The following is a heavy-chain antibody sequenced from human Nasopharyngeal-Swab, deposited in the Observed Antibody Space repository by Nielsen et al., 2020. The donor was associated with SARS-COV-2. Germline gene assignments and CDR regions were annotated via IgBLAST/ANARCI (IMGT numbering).Heavy chain of an antibody. CDR1: GGSVSSGDYS. D-gene: IGHD6-6*01. V-gene: IGHV4-30-2*01. J-gene: IGHJ4*02. CDR2: IYRSGST. CDR3: AREKSNYFEF. Sequence: SETLSLTCAVSGGSVSSGDYSWSWIRQPPGKGLEWIGYIYRSGSTYYNPSLKSRVTISVDRSRNQFSLRLSSLTAADTAVYYCAREKSNYFEFWGQGTLVTVSS.